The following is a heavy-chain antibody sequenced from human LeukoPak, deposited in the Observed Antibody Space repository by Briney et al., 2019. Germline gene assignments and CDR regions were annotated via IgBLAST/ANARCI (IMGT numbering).Heavy chain of an antibody. D-gene: IGHD2-2*01. CDR2: IYTSGST. J-gene: IGHJ6*02. Sequence: SETLSLTCTVSGGSISSYYWSWIRQPAGKGLEWIGRIYTSGSTNYNPSLKSRVTISVDTSKNQFSLKLSSVTAADTAVYYCARDPRYCSSTSCYAYYGMDVWGQGTTVTVSS. V-gene: IGHV4-4*07. CDR3: ARDPRYCSSTSCYAYYGMDV. CDR1: GGSISSYY.